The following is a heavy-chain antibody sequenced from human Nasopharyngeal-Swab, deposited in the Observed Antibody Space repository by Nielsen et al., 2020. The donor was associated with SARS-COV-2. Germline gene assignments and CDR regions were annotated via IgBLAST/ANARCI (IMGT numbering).Heavy chain of an antibody. J-gene: IGHJ4*02. CDR3: ARHNHGDYEDY. CDR2: IYYSGST. CDR1: GGSISTYY. D-gene: IGHD4-17*01. Sequence: SETLSLTCTLSGGSISTYYWSWIRQPPGKGLEWIGYIYYSGSTNYNPSLKSRVTISVDTSKNQFSLKLSSVTAADTAVYYCARHNHGDYEDYWGQGTLVTVSS. V-gene: IGHV4-59*08.